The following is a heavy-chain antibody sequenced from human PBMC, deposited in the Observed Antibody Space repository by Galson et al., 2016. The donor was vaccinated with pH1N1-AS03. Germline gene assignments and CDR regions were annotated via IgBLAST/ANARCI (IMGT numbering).Heavy chain of an antibody. V-gene: IGHV4-61*10. CDR1: GGSISSDTFY. Sequence: SETLSLTCTVSGGSISSDTFYWSWIRQPAGKGLEWIGRIYPSGSTNYHPSLKSRVTISVDTSKNEFSLKVRSVIAADTAVYYCARTTHHRTFDYWGQGTLVTVSS. CDR2: IYPSGST. CDR3: ARTTHHRTFDY. D-gene: IGHD1-1*01. J-gene: IGHJ4*02.